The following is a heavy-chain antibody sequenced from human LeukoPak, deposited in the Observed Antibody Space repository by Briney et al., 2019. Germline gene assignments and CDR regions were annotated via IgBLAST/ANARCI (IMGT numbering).Heavy chain of an antibody. J-gene: IGHJ4*02. CDR2: INWDGVNT. CDR3: AKEANIAAAGNLAY. CDR1: GFTFDDYA. Sequence: GGSLRLSCAASGFTFDDYAMHWVRQAPGKGLEGVSLINWDGVNTYYADSVKGRFTISRDNSKNSLYLQMNSLRAEDTALYYCAKEANIAAAGNLAYWGQGTLVTVSS. D-gene: IGHD6-13*01. V-gene: IGHV3-43D*04.